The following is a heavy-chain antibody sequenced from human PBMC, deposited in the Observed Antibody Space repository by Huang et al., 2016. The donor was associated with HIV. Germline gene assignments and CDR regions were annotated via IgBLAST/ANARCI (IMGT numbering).Heavy chain of an antibody. CDR1: GYTFTNYD. J-gene: IGHJ4*02. CDR2: MNPNTGNT. Sequence: QVHLVQSGAEVKKPGASVKVSCKASGYTFTNYDINWVRQAPGRGLEWMGWMNPNTGNTGFAQSFQGRVTMNRKTSITTAYMELTSLTSEDTAVYYCARSAYGDFDYWGLGTLVIVSS. V-gene: IGHV1-8*02. D-gene: IGHD4-17*01. CDR3: ARSAYGDFDY.